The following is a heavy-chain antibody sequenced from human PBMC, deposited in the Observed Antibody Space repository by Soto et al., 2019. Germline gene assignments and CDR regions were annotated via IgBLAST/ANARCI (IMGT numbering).Heavy chain of an antibody. D-gene: IGHD6-13*01. V-gene: IGHV1-69*13. CDR2: VIPIFGTA. CDR3: ARERREQQLVGDWVYYYGMDV. CDR1: GGTFSSYA. J-gene: IGHJ6*02. Sequence: GASVKVSCKASGGTFSSYAISWVRQAPGQGLEWMGGVIPIFGTANYAQKFQGRVTITADESTSTAYMELSSLRSEDTAVYYCARERREQQLVGDWVYYYGMDVWGQGTTVTVS.